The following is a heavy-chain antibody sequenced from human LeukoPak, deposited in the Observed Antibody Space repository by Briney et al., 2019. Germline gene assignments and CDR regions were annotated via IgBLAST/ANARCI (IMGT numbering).Heavy chain of an antibody. Sequence: TSETLSLTCAVSGGSLSEFYWTWFRQFPGKGLEWIGAVHRSGTTNYNPSLKSRLTMSVDTSKNQFFLNLTSVTAADTAVYYCASPSGYYSYDSFDIWGQGTVVTVSS. CDR1: GGSLSEFY. CDR3: ASPSGYYSYDSFDI. J-gene: IGHJ3*02. V-gene: IGHV4-34*10. CDR2: VHRSGTT. D-gene: IGHD3-22*01.